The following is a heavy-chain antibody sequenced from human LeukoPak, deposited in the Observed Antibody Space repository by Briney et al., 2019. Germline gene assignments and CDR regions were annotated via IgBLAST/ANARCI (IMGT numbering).Heavy chain of an antibody. CDR2: ISSSSSYI. CDR3: ASAQWLVHSHFDY. V-gene: IGHV3-21*01. Sequence: GGSLRLSCAASEFTFSSYSMNWVRQAPGKGLEWVSSISSSSSYIYYADSVKGRFTISRDNAKNSLYLQMNSLRAEDTAVYYCASAQWLVHSHFDYWGQGTLVTVSS. CDR1: EFTFSSYS. D-gene: IGHD6-19*01. J-gene: IGHJ4*02.